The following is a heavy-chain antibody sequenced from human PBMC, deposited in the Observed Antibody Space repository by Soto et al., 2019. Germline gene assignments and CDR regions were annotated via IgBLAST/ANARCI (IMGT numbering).Heavy chain of an antibody. CDR2: IRGSGGST. Sequence: EVQLLESGGGLVQPGGSLRLSCAASGFTFSSYAMSWVRQAPGKGLEWVSAIRGSGGSTYYAGSVKGRFTISRDNSKNTLYLQMNRLRAEDTAVYYCAKDSMAGVATVDYWGQGTLVTVSS. CDR1: GFTFSSYA. D-gene: IGHD5-12*01. CDR3: AKDSMAGVATVDY. V-gene: IGHV3-23*01. J-gene: IGHJ4*02.